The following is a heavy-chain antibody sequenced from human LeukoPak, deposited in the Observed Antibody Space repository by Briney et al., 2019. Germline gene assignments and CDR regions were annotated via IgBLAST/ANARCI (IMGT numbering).Heavy chain of an antibody. CDR1: GFTFDDHG. CDR2: ISWNSGSI. D-gene: IGHD3-10*01. V-gene: IGHV3-9*01. CDR3: AKGKYYYGSGSYAFDI. Sequence: GGSLRLSCAASGFTFDDHGMSWVRHAPGKGLEWVSGISWNSGSIGYADSVKGRFTISRDNAKNSLYLQMNSLRAEDTALYYCAKGKYYYGSGSYAFDIWGQGTMVTVPS. J-gene: IGHJ3*02.